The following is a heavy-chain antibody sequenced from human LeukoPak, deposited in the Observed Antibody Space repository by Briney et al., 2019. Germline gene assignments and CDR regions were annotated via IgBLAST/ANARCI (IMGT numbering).Heavy chain of an antibody. Sequence: GGSLRLSCAASGFTFSSYWMSWVRQAPGKGLEWVANIKQDGSEKYYVDSVKGRFTISRDNAKNSLYLQLNSLRVEDTVVYYCKSGGAAPGSFDYWGQGTLVTVSP. CDR1: GFTFSSYW. CDR3: KSGGAAPGSFDY. J-gene: IGHJ4*02. V-gene: IGHV3-7*01. D-gene: IGHD1-1*01. CDR2: IKQDGSEK.